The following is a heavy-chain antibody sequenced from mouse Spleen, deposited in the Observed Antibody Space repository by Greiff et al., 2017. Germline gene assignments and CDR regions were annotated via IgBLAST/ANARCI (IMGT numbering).Heavy chain of an antibody. CDR3: ARITYYYGSSYRGVDYAMDY. CDR1: GFSLSTFGMG. Sequence: QVTLKESGPGILQPSQTLSLTCSFSGFSLSTFGMGVGWIRQPSGKGLEWLAHIWWDDDKYYNPALKSRLTISKDTSKNQVFLKIANVDTADTATYYCARITYYYGSSYRGVDYAMDYWGQGTSVTVSS. V-gene: IGHV8-8*01. D-gene: IGHD1-1*01. J-gene: IGHJ4*01. CDR2: IWWDDDK.